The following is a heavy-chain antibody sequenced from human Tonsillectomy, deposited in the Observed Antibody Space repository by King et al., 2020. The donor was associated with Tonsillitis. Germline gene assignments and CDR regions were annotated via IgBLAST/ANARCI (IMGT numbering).Heavy chain of an antibody. D-gene: IGHD2-15*01. CDR2: ISSSCSAI. CDR3: ARYARLPYFDY. CDR1: GFTFSRFE. V-gene: IGHV3-48*03. Sequence: ASGFTFSRFEMNWVRQAPVKVLEWVSYISSSCSAIYYSDSVKGRFTISRDNAKNSLFLQMNSLRAEDTAVYYCARYARLPYFDYWGKGTLVTVSS. J-gene: IGHJ4*02.